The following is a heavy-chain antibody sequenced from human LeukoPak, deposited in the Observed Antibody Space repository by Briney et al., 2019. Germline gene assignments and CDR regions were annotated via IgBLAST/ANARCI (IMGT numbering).Heavy chain of an antibody. V-gene: IGHV3-21*01. CDR2: ISGSGTYV. CDR3: AREGGYY. Sequence: GGSLRLSCAASGITFSSYSMNWVRQAPGKGLEWVSSISGSGTYVYYADSLKGRFTVSRDNAKNSLYLQMNSLRAEDTAVYYCAREGGYYWGQGTLVTVSS. J-gene: IGHJ4*02. D-gene: IGHD3-16*01. CDR1: GITFSSYS.